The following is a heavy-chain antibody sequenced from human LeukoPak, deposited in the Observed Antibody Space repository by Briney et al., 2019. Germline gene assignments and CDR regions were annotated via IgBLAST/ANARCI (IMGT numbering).Heavy chain of an antibody. J-gene: IGHJ5*02. V-gene: IGHV1-24*01. D-gene: IGHD3-22*01. Sequence: ASVKVSCKVSGYTLTELSMHWVRQAPGKGLEWMGGFNPEGGETIYAQTFQGRVTMTEDTSTDTAYMELSSLRSEDTAVYYCATGREKGYYYDSPHKGVIDPWGQGTLVTVSS. CDR2: FNPEGGET. CDR3: ATGREKGYYYDSPHKGVIDP. CDR1: GYTLTELS.